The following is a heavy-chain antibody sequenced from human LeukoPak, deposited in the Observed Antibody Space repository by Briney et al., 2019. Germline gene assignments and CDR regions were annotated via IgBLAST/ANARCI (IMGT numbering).Heavy chain of an antibody. CDR1: GYSISSGYY. J-gene: IGHJ3*02. D-gene: IGHD6-19*01. CDR3: ARDCSVSGYSSGWYVLRAFDI. Sequence: SETLSLTCTVSGYSISSGYYWGWIRQPPGKGLEWIGSIYHSGSTYYNPSLKSRVTISVDTSKNQFSLKLSSVTAADTAVYYCARDCSVSGYSSGWYVLRAFDIWGQGTMVTVSS. CDR2: IYHSGST. V-gene: IGHV4-38-2*02.